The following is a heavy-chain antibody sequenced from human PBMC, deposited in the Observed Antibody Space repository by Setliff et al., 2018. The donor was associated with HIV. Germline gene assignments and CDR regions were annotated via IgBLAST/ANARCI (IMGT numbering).Heavy chain of an antibody. D-gene: IGHD3-22*01. Sequence: GSLRLSCVTSGFTFYGSAIHWVRQPSGKGLEWIARIRSKPNNYATSYAPSVKDRFTIFRDDSMNTAYLQMNSLKIEDTAVYYCTRPQYFYDIGGSDYWGQGTLVTVSS. CDR3: TRPQYFYDIGGSDY. J-gene: IGHJ4*02. V-gene: IGHV3-73*01. CDR1: GFTFYGSA. CDR2: IRSKPNNYAT.